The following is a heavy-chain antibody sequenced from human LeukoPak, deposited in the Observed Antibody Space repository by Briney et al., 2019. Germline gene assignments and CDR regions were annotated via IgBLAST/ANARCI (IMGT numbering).Heavy chain of an antibody. CDR3: ARDNNPAVATFDY. J-gene: IGHJ4*02. CDR1: GGTFSSYA. Sequence: ASVKVSCKASGGTFSSYAISWVRQAPGQGLEWMGRIIPILGIANYAQKFQGRVTITADKSTSTAYMELSSLRSEDTAVYYCARDNNPAVATFDYWGQGTLVTVSS. V-gene: IGHV1-69*04. D-gene: IGHD6-19*01. CDR2: IIPILGIA.